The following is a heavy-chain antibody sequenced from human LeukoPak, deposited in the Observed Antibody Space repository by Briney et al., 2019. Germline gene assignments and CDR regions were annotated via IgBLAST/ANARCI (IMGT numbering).Heavy chain of an antibody. D-gene: IGHD2-2*02. Sequence: SETLSLTCTVSGGSISSSSYYWGWIRQPPGKGLEWIGYIYHSGSTYYNPSLKSRVTISVDRSKNQFSLKLSSVTAADTAVYYCARVAKFCSSTSCYSPYWYFDLWGRGTLVTVSS. CDR3: ARVAKFCSSTSCYSPYWYFDL. J-gene: IGHJ2*01. CDR1: GGSISSSSYY. V-gene: IGHV4-30-2*01. CDR2: IYHSGST.